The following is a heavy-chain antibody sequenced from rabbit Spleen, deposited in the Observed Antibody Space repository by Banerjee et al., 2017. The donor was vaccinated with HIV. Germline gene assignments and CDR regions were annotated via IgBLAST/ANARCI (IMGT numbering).Heavy chain of an antibody. CDR1: GFDFSRGYD. D-gene: IGHD8-1*01. V-gene: IGHV1S45*01. J-gene: IGHJ4*01. CDR3: ARDAGSGHYIDAYFDL. CDR2: IYTGNVKT. Sequence: QEQLVESGGGLVKPGASLTLTCKASGFDFSRGYDMCWVRQAPGKGLEWIGCIYTGNVKTYYASWAKGRFTISKTSSTTVTLQMTSLTVADTATYFCARDAGSGHYIDAYFDLWGPGTLVT.